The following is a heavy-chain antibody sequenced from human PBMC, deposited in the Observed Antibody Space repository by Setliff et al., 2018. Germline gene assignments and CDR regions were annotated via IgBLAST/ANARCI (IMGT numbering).Heavy chain of an antibody. CDR3: ARWTARAVDY. CDR1: GFAFGDYF. Sequence: GGSLRLSCAASGFAFGDYFMSWIREAPGKGLEWISYISSDGITIHYADSVKGRFTVTRDNAKNSLYLQMSSLRAEDTAVYYCARWTARAVDYWGQGTLVTVSS. D-gene: IGHD6-6*01. J-gene: IGHJ4*02. CDR2: ISSDGITI. V-gene: IGHV3-11*01.